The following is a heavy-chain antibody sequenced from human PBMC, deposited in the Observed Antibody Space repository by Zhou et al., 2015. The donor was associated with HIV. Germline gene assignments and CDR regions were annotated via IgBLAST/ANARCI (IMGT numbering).Heavy chain of an antibody. Sequence: QVHLVQSGGEVKKPGSSVKVSCKASGGTFSSYAINWVRQAPGQGLEWMGGIIPISGTPNYAQKFQGRVTITADRSTNTAYMELRSLTFEDTALYYCARRSDISDYFDFWGQGTLVTVSS. D-gene: IGHD3-3*02. CDR2: IIPISGTP. CDR1: GGTFSSYA. J-gene: IGHJ4*02. V-gene: IGHV1-69*06. CDR3: ARRSDISDYFDF.